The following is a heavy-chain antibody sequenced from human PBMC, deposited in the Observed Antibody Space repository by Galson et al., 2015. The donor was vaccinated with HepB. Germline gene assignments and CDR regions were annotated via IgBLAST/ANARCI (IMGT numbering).Heavy chain of an antibody. CDR1: GDSVSSNSAA. J-gene: IGHJ4*02. Sequence: CAISGDSVSSNSAAWNWIRQSPSRGLEWLGRTYYRSKWYNDYAVSVKSRITINPDTSKNQFSLQLNSVTPEDTAVYYCARVYHDSSGYPHYFDYWGQGTLVTVSS. CDR2: TYYRSKWYN. D-gene: IGHD3-22*01. V-gene: IGHV6-1*01. CDR3: ARVYHDSSGYPHYFDY.